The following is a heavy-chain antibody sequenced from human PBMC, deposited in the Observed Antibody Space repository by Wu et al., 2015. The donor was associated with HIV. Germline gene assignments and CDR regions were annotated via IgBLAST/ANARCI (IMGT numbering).Heavy chain of an antibody. CDR2: IIPIFGTA. D-gene: IGHD2-2*01. CDR3: TSVRRVPTYYYYGVDV. CDR1: GGTFSSYA. J-gene: IGHJ6*02. V-gene: IGHV1-69*05. Sequence: QVQLVQSGAEVKKPGASVKVSCKASGGTFSSYAISWVRQAPGQGLEWMGGIIPIFGTANYAQKFQGRVTITTDESTSTAYMELSSLRSEDTAVYYCTSVRRVPTYYYYGVDVWGQGTTVIVSS.